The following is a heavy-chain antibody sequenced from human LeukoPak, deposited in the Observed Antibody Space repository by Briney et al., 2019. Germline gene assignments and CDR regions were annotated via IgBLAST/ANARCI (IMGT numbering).Heavy chain of an antibody. CDR3: ARDGSTIAAAPYYYMDV. D-gene: IGHD6-13*01. CDR2: MNPNSGNT. CDR1: GYTFTSYD. J-gene: IGHJ6*03. Sequence: GASVKVSCKASGYTFTSYDINWVRQATGQGLEWMGWMNPNSGNTGYAQKFQGRVTITRNTSISTAYMELSSLRSEDTAVYYCARDGSTIAAAPYYYMDVWGKGTTVTVSS. V-gene: IGHV1-8*03.